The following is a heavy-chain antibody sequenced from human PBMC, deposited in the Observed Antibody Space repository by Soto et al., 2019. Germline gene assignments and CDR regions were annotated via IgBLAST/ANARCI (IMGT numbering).Heavy chain of an antibody. Sequence: GGSLRLSCAASGFTFSSYGMHWVRQAPGKGLEWVAVIWYDGSNKYYADSVKGRFTISRDNSKNTLYLQMNSLRAEDTAVYYCARVRSPITMIVVVRLFDIWGQGTMVTVSS. D-gene: IGHD3-22*01. V-gene: IGHV3-30*19. CDR1: GFTFSSYG. CDR3: ARVRSPITMIVVVRLFDI. CDR2: IWYDGSNK. J-gene: IGHJ3*02.